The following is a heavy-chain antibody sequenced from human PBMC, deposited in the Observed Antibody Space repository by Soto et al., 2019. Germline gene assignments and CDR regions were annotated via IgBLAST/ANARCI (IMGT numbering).Heavy chain of an antibody. CDR1: GFTVSSNY. J-gene: IGHJ4*02. D-gene: IGHD3-10*01. Sequence: EVQLVESGGGLVQPGGSLRLSCAVSGFTVSSNYMSWVRQAPGKGLEWVSVIYSGGSTYYADSVKGRFTISRDNSKNTLYLQMNGLRAEDTAVYYCARATYYYASGSYRFYYWGQGTLVTVAS. CDR3: ARATYYYASGSYRFYY. CDR2: IYSGGST. V-gene: IGHV3-66*01.